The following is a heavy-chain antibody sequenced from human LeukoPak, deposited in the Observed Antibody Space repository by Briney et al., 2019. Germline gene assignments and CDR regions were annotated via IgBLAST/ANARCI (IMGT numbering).Heavy chain of an antibody. V-gene: IGHV4-39*07. Sequence: PSETLSLTCTVSGGSISSSSYYWGWIRQPPGKGLEWIGSIYYSGSTYYNPSLKSRVTISVDTSKNQFSLKLSSVTAADTAVYYCARDGLLGELPRYDAFDIWGQGTMVTVSS. CDR1: GGSISSSSYY. CDR3: ARDGLLGELPRYDAFDI. CDR2: IYYSGST. J-gene: IGHJ3*02. D-gene: IGHD3-10*01.